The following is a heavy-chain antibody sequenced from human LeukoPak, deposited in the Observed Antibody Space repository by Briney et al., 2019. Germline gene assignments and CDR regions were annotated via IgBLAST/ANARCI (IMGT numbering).Heavy chain of an antibody. V-gene: IGHV1-2*02. CDR3: AREAGDNAFDI. CDR2: INPNSGGT. D-gene: IGHD2-21*01. Sequence: ASVKVSCKASGYTFTDFYMHWARQAPGQGLEWMGWINPNSGGTNYAQKFQGRVTMTRDTSISTAYMEVSRLRSDDTAVYYCAREAGDNAFDIWGQGTMVTVSS. CDR1: GYTFTDFY. J-gene: IGHJ3*02.